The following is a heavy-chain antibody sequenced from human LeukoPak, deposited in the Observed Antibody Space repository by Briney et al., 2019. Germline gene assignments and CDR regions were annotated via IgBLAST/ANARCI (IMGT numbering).Heavy chain of an antibody. J-gene: IGHJ5*02. CDR3: ATKMHGPFDH. CDR2: SVTSGST. V-gene: IGHV3-21*01. CDR1: GFTFSSYN. Sequence: GGSLRLSCAASGFTFSSYNLYWVRQAPGKGLEWVSSSVTSGSTYYADSVRGRFTISRDNVKDSLYLQMSSLSVEDTAVYYCATKMHGPFDHWGQGTLVTVSS.